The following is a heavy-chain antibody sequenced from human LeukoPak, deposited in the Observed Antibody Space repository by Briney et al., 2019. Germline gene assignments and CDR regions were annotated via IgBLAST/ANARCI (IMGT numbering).Heavy chain of an antibody. V-gene: IGHV1-69*05. CDR2: ISPIFGTA. CDR1: GGTSSSYA. D-gene: IGHD2-21*02. CDR3: ASHIYCGGDCYPLFDY. Sequence: GASVKVSCKASGGTSSSYAISWVRQAPGQGLEWMGGISPIFGTANYAQKFQGRVTITTDESTSTAYMELSSLRSEDTAVYYCASHIYCGGDCYPLFDYWGQGTLVTVSS. J-gene: IGHJ4*02.